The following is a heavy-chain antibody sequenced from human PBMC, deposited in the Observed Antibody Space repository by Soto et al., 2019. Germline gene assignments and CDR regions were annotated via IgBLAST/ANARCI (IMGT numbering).Heavy chain of an antibody. CDR3: ARDDRSVSGVVTLDH. J-gene: IGHJ4*02. CDR1: GYSFKNYA. Sequence: GASVKVSCKATGYSFKNYAVHCLRQAPGQRLEWMGFTNEGSGNTRFSQKFQGRISITRDTSASTVYLDLSSLTSEDTAIYYCARDDRSVSGVVTLDHWGPGTLVTVSS. V-gene: IGHV1-3*01. CDR2: TNEGSGNT. D-gene: IGHD3-3*01.